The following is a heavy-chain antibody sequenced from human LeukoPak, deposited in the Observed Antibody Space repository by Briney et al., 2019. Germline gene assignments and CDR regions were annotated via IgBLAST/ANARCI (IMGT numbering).Heavy chain of an antibody. CDR2: ISGSGGST. Sequence: GGSLRLSCAASGFTFSSYAMSWVRQAPGKGLEWVSAISGSGGSTYYADSVEGRFTISRDNSKNTLYLQMNSLRAEDTAVYYCAKVSCSSTSCYGGIFDYWGQGTLVTVSS. D-gene: IGHD2-2*01. J-gene: IGHJ4*02. CDR3: AKVSCSSTSCYGGIFDY. CDR1: GFTFSSYA. V-gene: IGHV3-23*01.